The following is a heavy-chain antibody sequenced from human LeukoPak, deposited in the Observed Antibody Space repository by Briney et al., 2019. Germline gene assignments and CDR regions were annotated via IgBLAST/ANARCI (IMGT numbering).Heavy chain of an antibody. J-gene: IGHJ4*02. CDR3: AKHMVRGVIIASSYFDY. CDR2: ISGSGGST. D-gene: IGHD3-10*01. V-gene: IGHV3-23*01. CDR1: GFTISYYW. Sequence: TGGSLRLSCAASGFTISYYWMSWVRQAPGKGLEWVSAISGSGGSTYYADSVKGRFTISRDNSKNTLYLQMNSLRAEDTAVYYCAKHMVRGVIIASSYFDYWGQGTLVTVSS.